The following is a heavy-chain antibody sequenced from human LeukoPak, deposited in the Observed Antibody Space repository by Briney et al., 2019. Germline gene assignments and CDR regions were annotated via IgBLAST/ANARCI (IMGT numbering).Heavy chain of an antibody. D-gene: IGHD3-22*01. CDR2: INPSGGST. CDR3: ARAANFNSPYYYDSSGSRFDP. CDR1: GYTFTSYY. Sequence: ASVKVSCKASGYTFTSYYMHWVRQAPGQGLEWMGIINPSGGSTSYAQKFQGRVTMTRDTSTSTVYMELSSLRSEDTAVYYCARAANFNSPYYYDSSGSRFDPWGQGTLVTVSS. J-gene: IGHJ5*02. V-gene: IGHV1-46*01.